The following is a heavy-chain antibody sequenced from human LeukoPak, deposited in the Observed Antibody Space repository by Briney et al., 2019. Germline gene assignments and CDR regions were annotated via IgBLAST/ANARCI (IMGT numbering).Heavy chain of an antibody. CDR1: GGTFSSYA. J-gene: IGHJ4*02. Sequence: ASVKVSCKASGGTFSSYAISWVRQAPGQGLEWMGWISAYNGNTNYAQKLQGRVTMTTDTSTSTAYMELRSLRSDDTAVYYCAREYYYDSSGSDYWGQGTLVTVSS. CDR3: AREYYYDSSGSDY. D-gene: IGHD3-22*01. V-gene: IGHV1-18*01. CDR2: ISAYNGNT.